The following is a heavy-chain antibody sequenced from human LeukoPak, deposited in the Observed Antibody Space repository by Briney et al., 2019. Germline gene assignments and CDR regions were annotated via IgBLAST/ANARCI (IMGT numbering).Heavy chain of an antibody. V-gene: IGHV3-33*06. CDR2: IWYDGSNK. CDR1: GFIFSSYG. CDR3: AKMSSGYFDY. Sequence: GGSLRLSCAASGFIFSSYGMHWVRQAPGKGLEWVAVIWYDGSNKYYADSVKGRFTISRDNSKNTLYLQMNSLRAEDTAVYYCAKMSSGYFDYWGQGTLVTVSS. D-gene: IGHD6-6*01. J-gene: IGHJ4*02.